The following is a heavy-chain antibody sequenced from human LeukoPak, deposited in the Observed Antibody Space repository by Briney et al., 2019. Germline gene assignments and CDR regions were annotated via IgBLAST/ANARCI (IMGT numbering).Heavy chain of an antibody. J-gene: IGHJ4*02. CDR3: ARVGFVVVPAQWDFDY. D-gene: IGHD2-2*01. Sequence: AASVKVSRKASGYTFTSYGISWVRQAPGQGLEWMGWISAYNGNTNYAQKLQGRVTMTTDTSTSTAYMELRSLRSDDTAVYYCARVGFVVVPAQWDFDYWGQGTLVTVSS. CDR1: GYTFTSYG. V-gene: IGHV1-18*01. CDR2: ISAYNGNT.